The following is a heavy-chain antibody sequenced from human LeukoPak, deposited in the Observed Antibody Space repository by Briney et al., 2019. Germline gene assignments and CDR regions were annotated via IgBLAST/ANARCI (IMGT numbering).Heavy chain of an antibody. CDR1: GYTFTSYG. CDR2: ISAYNGNT. V-gene: IGHV1-18*01. J-gene: IGHJ4*02. Sequence: PEASVTVSCKASGYTFTSYGISWVRQAPGQGLEWMGWISAYNGNTNYAQKLQGRVTMTTDTSTSTAYMELRSLRSDDTAVYYCARANRAPDYYGSGSYYPPDYWGRGTLVTVSS. CDR3: ARANRAPDYYGSGSYYPPDY. D-gene: IGHD3-10*01.